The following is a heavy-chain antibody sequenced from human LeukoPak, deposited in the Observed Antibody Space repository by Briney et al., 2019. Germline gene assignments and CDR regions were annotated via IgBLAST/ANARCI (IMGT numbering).Heavy chain of an antibody. CDR2: ISGSGAST. V-gene: IGHV3-23*01. CDR1: GFTFSNYA. CDR3: ARDYNHITSRADFDY. J-gene: IGHJ4*02. Sequence: PGGSLRLSCAASGFTFSNYATSWVRQAPGKGLEWVSAISGSGASTYYTDSVKGRFAISRDNSKITLYLQMNGLRAEDTAIYYCARDYNHITSRADFDYWGRGTLVTVSS. D-gene: IGHD3-10*01.